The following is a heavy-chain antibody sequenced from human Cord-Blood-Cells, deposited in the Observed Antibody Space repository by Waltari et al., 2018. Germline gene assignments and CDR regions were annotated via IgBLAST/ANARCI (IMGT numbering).Heavy chain of an antibody. Sequence: QLQLQESGPGLVKPSETLSLTCTVSGGSISSSSYYWGWIRQPPGKGLEWIGSIYYSGSTYYNPSLKSRVTISGYTAKSQFSLKLSSVTAADTAVYYCASDTMVRGVTKFDYWGQGTLVTVSS. CDR2: IYYSGST. J-gene: IGHJ4*02. CDR1: GGSISSSSYY. D-gene: IGHD3-10*01. CDR3: ASDTMVRGVTKFDY. V-gene: IGHV4-39*01.